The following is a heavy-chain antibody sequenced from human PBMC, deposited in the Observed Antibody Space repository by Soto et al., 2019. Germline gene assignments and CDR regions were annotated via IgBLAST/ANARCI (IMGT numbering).Heavy chain of an antibody. CDR2: IYNDGTT. Sequence: LRLSCVASGLPVAGSYMAWVRQAPGKGLEWASVIYNDGTTYYSQSVEGRFTISRDTSKNTLYLQMDRLRDEDTAVYYCVRPLPSGQTHARDVWGQGTTVTVS. CDR3: VRPLPSGQTHARDV. CDR1: GLPVAGSY. D-gene: IGHD3-10*01. J-gene: IGHJ6*02. V-gene: IGHV3-53*01.